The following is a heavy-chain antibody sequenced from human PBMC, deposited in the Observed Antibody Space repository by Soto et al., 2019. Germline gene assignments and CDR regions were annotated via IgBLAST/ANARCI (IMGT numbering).Heavy chain of an antibody. CDR2: IYNDGTT. Sequence: LRLSCVASGLPVAGSYMAWVRQAPGKGLEWASVIYNDGTTYYSQSVEGRFTISRDTSKNTLYLQMDRLRDEDTAVYYCVRPLPSGQTHARDVWGQGTTVTVS. CDR3: VRPLPSGQTHARDV. CDR1: GLPVAGSY. D-gene: IGHD3-10*01. J-gene: IGHJ6*02. V-gene: IGHV3-53*01.